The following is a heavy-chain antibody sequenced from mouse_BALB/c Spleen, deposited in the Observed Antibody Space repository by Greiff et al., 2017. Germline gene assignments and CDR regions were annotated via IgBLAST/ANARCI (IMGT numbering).Heavy chain of an antibody. V-gene: IGHV10-1*02. CDR3: VRQIDWGNSFAY. J-gene: IGHJ3*01. D-gene: IGHD2-1*01. CDR2: IRSKSNNYAT. CDR1: GFTFNTYA. Sequence: EVQLVESGGGLVQPKGSLKLSCAASGFTFNTYAMNWVRQAPGKGLEWVARIRSKSNNYATYYADSVKDRFTISRDDSQSMLYLQMNNLKTEDTAMYYCVRQIDWGNSFAYWGQGTLVTVSA.